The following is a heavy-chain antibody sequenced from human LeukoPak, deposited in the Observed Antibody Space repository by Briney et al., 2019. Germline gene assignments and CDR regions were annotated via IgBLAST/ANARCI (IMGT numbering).Heavy chain of an antibody. Sequence: SVKVSCKASGGTFSSYAISWVRQAPGQGLEWMGRIIPILGIANYAQKFQGRVTITADKPTSTAYMELSSLRSEDTAVYYCARRDSRSYYYDYWGQGTLVTVSS. CDR2: IIPILGIA. J-gene: IGHJ4*02. D-gene: IGHD6-6*01. CDR3: ARRDSRSYYYDY. V-gene: IGHV1-69*04. CDR1: GGTFSSYA.